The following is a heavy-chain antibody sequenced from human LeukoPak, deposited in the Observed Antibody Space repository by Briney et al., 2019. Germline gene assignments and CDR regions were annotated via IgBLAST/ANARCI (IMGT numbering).Heavy chain of an antibody. Sequence: SVKVSCKASGGTFNDYSISWVRQAPGQGLEWMGRIIPILNVPNYAQKFEGRVTITADKSTNTAYMELSSLKSEDTAVYFSARDRPRARYFDYWGQGTLVTVSS. CDR2: IIPILNVP. J-gene: IGHJ4*02. D-gene: IGHD2-15*01. CDR1: GGTFNDYS. V-gene: IGHV1-69*04. CDR3: ARDRPRARYFDY.